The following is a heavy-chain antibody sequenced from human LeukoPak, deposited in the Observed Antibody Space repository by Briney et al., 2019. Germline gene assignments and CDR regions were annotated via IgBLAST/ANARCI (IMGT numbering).Heavy chain of an antibody. D-gene: IGHD3-10*01. CDR1: GGSFSGYY. V-gene: IGHV4-59*01. CDR3: ARTTYGSGRYLRYYFDY. CDR2: IYYSGST. J-gene: IGHJ4*02. Sequence: KPSETLSLTCAVYGGSFSGYYWSWIRQPPGKGLGWIGYIYYSGSTNYNPSLKSRVTISVDTSKNQFSLKLSSVTAADTAVYYCARTTYGSGRYLRYYFDYWGQGTLVTVSS.